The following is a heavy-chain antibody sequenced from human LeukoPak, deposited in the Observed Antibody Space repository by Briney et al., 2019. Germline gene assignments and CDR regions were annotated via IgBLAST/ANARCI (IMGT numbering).Heavy chain of an antibody. J-gene: IGHJ4*02. D-gene: IGHD1-26*01. Sequence: GGSLRLSCAASGFTFISSAMSWVRQAPGKGLEWVSAISGSGSSTYYADSVEGRFTISRDTSKNTLYLQVNSLRAEDTALYYCAKAIVGVSGLGYWGQGTLVTVSS. V-gene: IGHV3-23*01. CDR2: ISGSGSST. CDR3: AKAIVGVSGLGY. CDR1: GFTFISSA.